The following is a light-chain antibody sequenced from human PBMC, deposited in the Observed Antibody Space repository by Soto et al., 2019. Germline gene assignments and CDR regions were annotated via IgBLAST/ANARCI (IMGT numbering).Light chain of an antibody. J-gene: IGLJ3*02. CDR1: SSDVGPYNY. Sequence: QSALTQPASVSGSPGQSITISCTGTSSDVGPYNYVSWYQHHPGKAPKLLIYEVTKRPSVVSNRFSGSKSGNTAYLNISGIQDEDEADYYCSSYTTSSTLVFGGGTKLTVL. CDR3: SSYTTSSTLV. V-gene: IGLV2-14*01. CDR2: EVT.